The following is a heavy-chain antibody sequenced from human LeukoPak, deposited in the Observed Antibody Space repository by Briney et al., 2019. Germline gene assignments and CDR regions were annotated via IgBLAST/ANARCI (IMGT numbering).Heavy chain of an antibody. J-gene: IGHJ4*02. D-gene: IGHD6-13*01. Sequence: GGSLRLSCAASGFTFTNYAMSWVRQAPGKGLEWVSGISSDGATFYPDSVKGRFTISRDNSKNTLLLQMNSLAAADTAIYYCAKEIAAIGLPAVDYWGQGTLVTVSS. CDR1: GFTFTNYA. V-gene: IGHV3-23*01. CDR2: ISSDGAT. CDR3: AKEIAAIGLPAVDY.